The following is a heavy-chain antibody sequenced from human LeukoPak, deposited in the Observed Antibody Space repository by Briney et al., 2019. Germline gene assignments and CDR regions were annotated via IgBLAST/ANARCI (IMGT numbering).Heavy chain of an antibody. V-gene: IGHV3-30-3*01. CDR3: VSRNYYDSSGFDY. J-gene: IGHJ4*02. CDR2: ISYDGSNK. CDR1: GFTFSSYA. D-gene: IGHD3-22*01. Sequence: PGGFLRLSCEASGFTFSSYAMHWVRQAPGKGLEWVAVISYDGSNKYYADSVKGRFTISRDNSKNTLYLQMNSLRAEDTAVYYCVSRNYYDSSGFDYWGQGTLVTVSS.